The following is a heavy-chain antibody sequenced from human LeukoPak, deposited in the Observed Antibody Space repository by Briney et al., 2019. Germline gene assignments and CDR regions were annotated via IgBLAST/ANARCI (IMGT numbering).Heavy chain of an antibody. V-gene: IGHV4-59*11. CDR2: IFYIGST. D-gene: IGHD2-2*01. J-gene: IGHJ5*02. Sequence: NPSETLSLTCTVSGASISSHFWSWIRQPPGKGLEWIGYIFYIGSTNYNPSLKSRVTISVDTSRNQFSLKVSSVTAADTAVYYCARVAPAQLLDWFDPWGQGTLVTVSS. CDR1: GASISSHF. CDR3: ARVAPAQLLDWFDP.